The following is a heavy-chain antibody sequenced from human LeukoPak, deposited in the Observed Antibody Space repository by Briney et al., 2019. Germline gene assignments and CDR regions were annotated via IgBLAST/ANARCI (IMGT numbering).Heavy chain of an antibody. J-gene: IGHJ1*01. CDR3: ARGPRSITMVRGVIQSYPRYFQH. Sequence: SETLSLTCTVSGGSISTYYWSWIRQPPGKGLEWIGYIYNSGSTNYNPSLKSRVTISVNTSKNQFSLKLSSVTAADTAVYFCARGPRSITMVRGVIQSYPRYFQHWGQGTLVTVSS. CDR1: GGSISTYY. D-gene: IGHD3-10*01. V-gene: IGHV4-59*08. CDR2: IYNSGST.